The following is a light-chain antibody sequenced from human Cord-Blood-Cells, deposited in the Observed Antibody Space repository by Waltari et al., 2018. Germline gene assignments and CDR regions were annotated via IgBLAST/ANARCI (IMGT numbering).Light chain of an antibody. Sequence: DIQMTQSPSSLSASVGDRVTITCRASQSISSYLNWYQQKPGKAPKLLIYAAFSWQSGVPSRFSGSGSETDFNLTISSLQPVDFATDYYQLSYSSLLFTFRPGTKVGIK. CDR3: QLSYSSLLFT. V-gene: IGKV1-39*01. J-gene: IGKJ3*01. CDR2: AAF. CDR1: QSISSY.